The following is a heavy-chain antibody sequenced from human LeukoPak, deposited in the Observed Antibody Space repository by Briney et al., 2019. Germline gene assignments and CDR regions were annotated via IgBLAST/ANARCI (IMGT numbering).Heavy chain of an antibody. J-gene: IGHJ3*02. Sequence: PSETLSLTCTVSGGSISRYYWSWIRQPPGKGLEWIGYIYYSGSTNYNPSLKSRVTISVDTSKNQFSLKLTSVTAADTAVYYCAREKPDAFDIWGQGTMVTVSS. V-gene: IGHV4-59*01. CDR1: GGSISRYY. CDR3: AREKPDAFDI. CDR2: IYYSGST.